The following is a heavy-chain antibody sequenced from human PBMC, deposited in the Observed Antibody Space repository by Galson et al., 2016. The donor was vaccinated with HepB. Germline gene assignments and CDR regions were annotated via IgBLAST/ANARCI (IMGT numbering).Heavy chain of an antibody. V-gene: IGHV4-61*01. CDR2: IYYSGST. J-gene: IGHJ6*02. Sequence: SETLSLTCTVSGGSVSSGSYYWSWIRQPPGKGLEWIAYIYYSGSTNYNPSLKSRVPIHVDTSKNQFSLRLSSVTAADSAVYYCASSSYYASGSYYNPWYYYGLGVWGQGTTVTVSS. D-gene: IGHD3-10*01. CDR3: ASSSYYASGSYYNPWYYYGLGV. CDR1: GGSVSSGSYY.